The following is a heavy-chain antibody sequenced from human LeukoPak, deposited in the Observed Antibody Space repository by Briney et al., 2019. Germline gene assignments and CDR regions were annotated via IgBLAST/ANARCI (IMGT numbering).Heavy chain of an antibody. D-gene: IGHD3-10*01. V-gene: IGHV3-23*01. Sequence: GGTLRLSCAASGFTFSSYGMSWVRQAPGKGLEWVSAISGSGGSTYYADSVKGRFTISRDNSKNTLYLQMNSLRAEDTAVYYCAKFGAPGVLWFGELYFDYWGQGTLVTVSS. CDR2: ISGSGGST. CDR1: GFTFSSYG. CDR3: AKFGAPGVLWFGELYFDY. J-gene: IGHJ4*02.